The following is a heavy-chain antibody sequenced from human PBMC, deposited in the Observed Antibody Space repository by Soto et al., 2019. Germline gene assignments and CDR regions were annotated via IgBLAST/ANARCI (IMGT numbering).Heavy chain of an antibody. Sequence: QLQLQESGSGLLKSAQTLSLTCAVSGGSIVNGNYSWTWIRQPPGKALEWIGHIYHSGSTYFNPSLTMRVTLSVDRSMNHFSLNMRSVTAADTAVYYCASRLVDSATGYFDHWGQGTLVTVSS. CDR3: ASRLVDSATGYFDH. V-gene: IGHV4-30-2*01. D-gene: IGHD6-25*01. CDR2: IYHSGST. J-gene: IGHJ4*02. CDR1: GGSIVNGNYS.